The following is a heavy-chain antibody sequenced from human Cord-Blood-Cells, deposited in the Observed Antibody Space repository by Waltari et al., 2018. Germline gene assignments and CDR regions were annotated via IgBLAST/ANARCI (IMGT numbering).Heavy chain of an antibody. CDR3: AKGFSEWDKSGYHSAFDF. J-gene: IGHJ3*01. CDR2: IGGSGGSK. Sequence: EVQLLESGGGLVQPGGSLRLSCAASGLTFRSYAMSWVRQAPGKGVEWVEAIGGSGGSKYYADSVKGRFTISRDNSKNTLYLQMNSLRAEDTAVYYCAKGFSEWDKSGYHSAFDFWGQGTMVTVSS. V-gene: IGHV3-23*01. CDR1: GLTFRSYA. D-gene: IGHD5-12*01.